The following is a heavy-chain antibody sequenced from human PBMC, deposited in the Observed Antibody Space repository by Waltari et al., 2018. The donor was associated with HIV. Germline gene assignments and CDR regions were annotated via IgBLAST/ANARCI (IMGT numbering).Heavy chain of an antibody. J-gene: IGHJ4*02. CDR2: IYYSGST. CDR3: AGNLGYCSGGSCYPEFDY. V-gene: IGHV4-39*01. CDR1: GGSISSSSYY. D-gene: IGHD2-15*01. Sequence: QLQLQESGPGLVKPSETLSLTCTVSGGSISSSSYYWGWIRQPPGKGLEWLGSIYYSGSTYYNPSLKSRVTISVDTSKNQFSLKLSSVTAADTAVYYCAGNLGYCSGGSCYPEFDYWGQGTLVTVSS.